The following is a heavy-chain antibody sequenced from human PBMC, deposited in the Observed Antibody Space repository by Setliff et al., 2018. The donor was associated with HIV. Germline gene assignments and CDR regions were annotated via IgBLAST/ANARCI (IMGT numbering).Heavy chain of an antibody. Sequence: GGSLRLSCAASGFIFSSYAMTWVRQAPGKGLEWVSTIRGSGSGDTTHYADFVKGRFTISRDNSKNTVYLQMNSLRAEDMAIYYCAREDSSWYGSLDYWGQGT. V-gene: IGHV3-23*01. CDR2: IRGSGSGDTT. CDR1: GFIFSSYA. J-gene: IGHJ4*02. D-gene: IGHD6-13*01. CDR3: AREDSSWYGSLDY.